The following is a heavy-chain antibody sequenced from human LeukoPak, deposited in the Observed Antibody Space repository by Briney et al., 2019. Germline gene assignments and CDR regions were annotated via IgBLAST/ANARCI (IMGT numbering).Heavy chain of an antibody. D-gene: IGHD3-10*01. CDR2: ISSSGSTI. J-gene: IGHJ6*02. CDR1: GFTFSDHY. CDR3: ASRGYYYYGMDV. Sequence: GGSLRLSCVVSGFTFSDHYMDWVRQAPGKGLEWVSYISSSGSTIYYADSVKGRFTISRDNAKNSLYLQMNSLRAEDTAVYYCASRGYYYYGMDVWGQGTTVTVSS. V-gene: IGHV3-11*04.